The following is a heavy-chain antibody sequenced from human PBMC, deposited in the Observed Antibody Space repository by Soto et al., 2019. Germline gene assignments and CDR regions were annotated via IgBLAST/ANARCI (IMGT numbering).Heavy chain of an antibody. CDR3: ARDKSYYDILTGYSPPWFGP. CDR1: GYTFTSYA. J-gene: IGHJ5*02. V-gene: IGHV1-3*01. D-gene: IGHD3-9*01. CDR2: INAGNGNT. Sequence: ASVKVSCKASGYTFTSYAMHWVRQAPGQRLEWMGWINAGNGNTKYSQKFQGRVTITRDTSASTAYMELSSLRSEDTAVYYCARDKSYYDILTGYSPPWFGPWGQGTLVTVSS.